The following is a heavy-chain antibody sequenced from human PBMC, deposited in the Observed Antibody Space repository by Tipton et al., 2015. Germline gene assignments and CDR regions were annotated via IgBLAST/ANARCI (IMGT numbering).Heavy chain of an antibody. J-gene: IGHJ2*01. D-gene: IGHD3-22*01. Sequence: TLSLTCTVSSDSINKYYWSWIRQPPGKELQWIGYIQYSGSTNYNPSLKSRVTISVDTSKNQFSLKLSSVTAADTAVYYCARDAGRYYDSSGLSWYFDLWGRGTLVTVSS. CDR2: IQYSGST. CDR3: ARDAGRYYDSSGLSWYFDL. V-gene: IGHV4-59*12. CDR1: SDSINKYY.